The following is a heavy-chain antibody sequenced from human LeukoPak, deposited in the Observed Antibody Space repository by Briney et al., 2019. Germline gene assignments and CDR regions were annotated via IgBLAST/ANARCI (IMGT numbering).Heavy chain of an antibody. Sequence: SSETLSLTCAVYGGSFSGYYWSWIRQPPGKGLEWIGEINHSGSTNYNPSLKSRVTISVDTSKNQFSLKLSSVTAADTAVYYCARVGGRAFDIWGRGTMVTVSS. J-gene: IGHJ3*02. D-gene: IGHD2-15*01. CDR3: ARVGGRAFDI. CDR1: GGSFSGYY. CDR2: INHSGST. V-gene: IGHV4-34*01.